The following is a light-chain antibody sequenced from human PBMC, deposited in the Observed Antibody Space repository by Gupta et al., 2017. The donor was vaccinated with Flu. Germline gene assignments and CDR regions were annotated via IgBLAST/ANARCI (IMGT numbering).Light chain of an antibody. CDR2: GTS. J-gene: IGKJ4*01. Sequence: PATLSVSPGERATLSCRASQSVGSFLAWYQQKPGQAPRLLIYGTSTRATGIPARISGSGSVTEFSLTISSLQSEDFAVYYCQQYRDWPLTFGGGTKVEIK. CDR1: QSVGSF. CDR3: QQYRDWPLT. V-gene: IGKV3-15*01.